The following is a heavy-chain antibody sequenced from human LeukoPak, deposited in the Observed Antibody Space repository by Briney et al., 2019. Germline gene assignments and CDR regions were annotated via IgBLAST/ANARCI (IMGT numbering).Heavy chain of an antibody. CDR2: ISGSSSYI. CDR1: GFTFSSYS. D-gene: IGHD3-22*01. V-gene: IGHV3-21*01. Sequence: TGGSLRLSCAASGFTFSSYSMNWVRQAPGKGLEWVSSISGSSSYIYYADSVKGRFTISRDNAKNSLYLQMKSLRAEDTAVYYCARRGYYDYSGFDYWGQGTLVTVSS. J-gene: IGHJ4*02. CDR3: ARRGYYDYSGFDY.